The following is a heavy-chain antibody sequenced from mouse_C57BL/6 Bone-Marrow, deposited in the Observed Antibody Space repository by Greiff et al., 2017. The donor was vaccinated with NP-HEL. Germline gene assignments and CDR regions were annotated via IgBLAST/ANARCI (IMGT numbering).Heavy chain of an antibody. Sequence: DVKLVESGGDLVKPGGSLKLSCAASGFTFSSYGMSWVRQTPDKRLEWVATISSGGSYTYYPDSVKGRFAISRDNAKNTLYLPMSRLKPEDTAMYYCARHPRLLRCAYWGQGTLVTVSA. J-gene: IGHJ3*01. CDR1: GFTFSSYG. CDR2: ISSGGSYT. D-gene: IGHD2-3*01. V-gene: IGHV5-6*02. CDR3: ARHPRLLRCAY.